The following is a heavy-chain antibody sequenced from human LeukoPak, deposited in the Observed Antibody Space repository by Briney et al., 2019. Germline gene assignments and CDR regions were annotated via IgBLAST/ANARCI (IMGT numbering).Heavy chain of an antibody. Sequence: ETLSLTCTVSDGSNSSHYWSWIRQPPGKGLEWIGYISYSGSTNYNPSLKSRATISVDTSKNQFSLKLSSVTAADTAVYYCARGGGALAYHFDYWGQGTLVTVSS. V-gene: IGHV4-59*11. J-gene: IGHJ4*02. CDR1: DGSNSSHY. CDR2: ISYSGST. D-gene: IGHD2-2*01. CDR3: ARGGGALAYHFDY.